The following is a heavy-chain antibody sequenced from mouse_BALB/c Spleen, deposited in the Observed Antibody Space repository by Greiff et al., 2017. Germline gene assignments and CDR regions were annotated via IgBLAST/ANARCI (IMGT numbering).Heavy chain of an antibody. CDR3: ARRGAYYRYLFAY. Sequence: VQLQQSGAELVKPGASVKLSCTASGFNIKDTYMHWVKQRPEQGLEWIGRIDPANGNTKYDPKFQGKATITADTSSNTAYLQLSSLTSEDTAVYYCARRGAYYRYLFAYWGQGTLVTVSA. J-gene: IGHJ3*01. CDR2: IDPANGNT. D-gene: IGHD2-14*01. CDR1: GFNIKDTY. V-gene: IGHV14-3*02.